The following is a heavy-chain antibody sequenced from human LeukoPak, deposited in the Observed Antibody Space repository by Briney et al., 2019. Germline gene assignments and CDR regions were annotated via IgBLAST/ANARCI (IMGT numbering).Heavy chain of an antibody. D-gene: IGHD6-19*01. CDR1: GGSISSSSYY. Sequence: SETLSLTCTVSGGSISSSSYYWGWIRQPPGKGLEWIGSIYYSGSTYYNPSLKSRVTISVDTSKNQFSLKLSSVTAADTAVYYCAREWIAVAAHYYYYYYGMDVWGQGTTVTVSS. CDR3: AREWIAVAAHYYYYYYGMDV. CDR2: IYYSGST. J-gene: IGHJ6*02. V-gene: IGHV4-39*07.